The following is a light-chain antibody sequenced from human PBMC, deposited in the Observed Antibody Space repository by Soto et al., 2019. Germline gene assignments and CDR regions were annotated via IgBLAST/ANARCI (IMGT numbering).Light chain of an antibody. CDR2: EVS. V-gene: IGLV2-14*01. CDR1: TSDVGGFDS. Sequence: QSVLTQPASVSGSPGQSVTISCTATTSDVGGFDSVSWYQQHPGTAPRVIIYEVSNRPSGVSYRFSGSKSANTASLTISGLQAADEADYYCSSYTPCNTWLFGGGTKLTVL. J-gene: IGLJ3*02. CDR3: SSYTPCNTWL.